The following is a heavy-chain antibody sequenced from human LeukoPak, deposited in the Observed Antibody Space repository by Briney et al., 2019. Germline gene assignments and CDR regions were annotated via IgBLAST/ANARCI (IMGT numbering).Heavy chain of an antibody. CDR3: ARKNDAFDI. J-gene: IGHJ3*02. Sequence: SETLSLTCTVSGGSISSYYWSWIRQPPGKGLEWIGYIYYSGSPNYNPSLKSRVTISVDTSKNQFSLKLSSVTAADTAVYYCARKNDAFDIWGQGTMVTVSS. V-gene: IGHV4-59*01. CDR2: IYYSGSP. CDR1: GGSISSYY.